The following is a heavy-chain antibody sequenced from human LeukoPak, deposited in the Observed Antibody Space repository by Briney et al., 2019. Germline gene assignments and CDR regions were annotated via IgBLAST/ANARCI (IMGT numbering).Heavy chain of an antibody. D-gene: IGHD3-22*01. CDR2: ISSSGSTI. V-gene: IGHV3-48*03. CDR3: VRDMDYYDSSGYYYSGVFDY. CDR1: GFTFSSYE. J-gene: IGHJ4*02. Sequence: PGGSLRLSCAASGFTFSSYEMNWVRQAPGKGLEWVSYISSSGSTIYYADSVKGRFTISRDNAKNSLYLQMDSLRAEDTAVYYCVRDMDYYDSSGYYYSGVFDYWGQGTLVTVSS.